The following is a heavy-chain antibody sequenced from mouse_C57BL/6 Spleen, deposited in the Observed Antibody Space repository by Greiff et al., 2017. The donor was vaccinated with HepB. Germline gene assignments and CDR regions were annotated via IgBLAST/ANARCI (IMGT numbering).Heavy chain of an antibody. V-gene: IGHV5-9-1*02. CDR2: ISSGGDDI. CDR1: GFTFSSYA. CDR3: TSPCCYDSSYGDFDV. D-gene: IGHD1-1*01. Sequence: EVQLVESGEGLVKPGGSLKLSCAASGFTFSSYAMSWVRQTPEKRLEWVAYISSGGDDIYYADTVKGRFTISRDNARNTLYLQMSSLKSEDTAMYYCTSPCCYDSSYGDFDVWGTGTTVTVSS. J-gene: IGHJ1*03.